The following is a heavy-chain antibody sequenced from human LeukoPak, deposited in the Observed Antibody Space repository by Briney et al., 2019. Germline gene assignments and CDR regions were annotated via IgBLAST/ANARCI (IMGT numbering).Heavy chain of an antibody. CDR1: GGSISSSSYY. D-gene: IGHD3-16*02. V-gene: IGHV4-39*01. J-gene: IGHJ4*02. CDR2: VYYSGST. CDR3: ARLPITFGGVIAN. Sequence: SETLSLTCTVSGGSISSSSYYWGWIRQPPGKGLEWIGSVYYSGSTYYNPSLKSRVTISVDTSKNQFSLKLSSVTAADTAVYYCARLPITFGGVIANWGQGTLVTVSS.